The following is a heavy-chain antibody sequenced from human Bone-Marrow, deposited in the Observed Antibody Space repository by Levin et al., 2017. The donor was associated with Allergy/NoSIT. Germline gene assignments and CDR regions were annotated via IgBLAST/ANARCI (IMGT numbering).Heavy chain of an antibody. D-gene: IGHD6-19*01. CDR3: ARDDKSSGNYYYYYGMDV. Sequence: ASVKVSCKASGGTFSSYAISWVRQAPGQGLEWMGGIIPIFGTANYAQKFQGRVTITADESTSTAYMELSSLRSEDTAVYYCARDDKSSGNYYYYYGMDVWGQGTTVTVSS. CDR1: GGTFSSYA. CDR2: IIPIFGTA. J-gene: IGHJ6*02. V-gene: IGHV1-69*13.